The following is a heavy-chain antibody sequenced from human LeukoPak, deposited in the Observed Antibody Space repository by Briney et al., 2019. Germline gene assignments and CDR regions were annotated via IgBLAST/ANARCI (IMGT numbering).Heavy chain of an antibody. D-gene: IGHD5-18*01. CDR1: GYTFTSYG. CDR2: ISAYNGNT. CDR3: ARYPVDTARNYYYHYGMDV. V-gene: IGHV1-18*01. J-gene: IGHJ6*02. Sequence: ASVTVSCKASGYTFTSYGISWVRQAPGQGLEWMGWISAYNGNTNYAQKLQGRVTMTTDTSTSTAYMELRSLRSDDTAVYYCARYPVDTARNYYYHYGMDVWGQGTTVTVSS.